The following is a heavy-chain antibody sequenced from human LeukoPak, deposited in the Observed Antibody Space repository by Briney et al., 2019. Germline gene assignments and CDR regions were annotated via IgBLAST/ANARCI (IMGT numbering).Heavy chain of an antibody. D-gene: IGHD3-10*01. CDR1: GDSVRSGAYS. CDR3: AKGFGEGSGRPHAFDV. V-gene: IGHV4-30-2*01. Sequence: QTLSLTCAVSGDSVRSGAYSWSWIRQPPGKGLEWIGYLYHSGSTYYNPSLKSRVTISVDTSKNQFSLKLTSVTAADTAVYYCAKGFGEGSGRPHAFDVWGQGTVVTVSS. CDR2: LYHSGST. J-gene: IGHJ3*01.